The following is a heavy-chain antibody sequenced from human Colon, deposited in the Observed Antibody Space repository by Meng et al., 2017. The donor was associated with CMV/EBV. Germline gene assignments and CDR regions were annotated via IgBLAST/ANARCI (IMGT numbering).Heavy chain of an antibody. CDR3: TRHLRGNSFDY. J-gene: IGHJ4*02. CDR1: GYYFNNYD. CDR2: MNPKSGQS. D-gene: IGHD1-26*01. Sequence: ASVQVSCKTSGYYFNNYDINWVRRATGQGLEWVGWMNPKSGQSVYAGKSQGRVTITTDTSTTTALLELSDLRSDDTAVYYWTRHLRGNSFDYWGQGSLVTVSS. V-gene: IGHV1-8*03.